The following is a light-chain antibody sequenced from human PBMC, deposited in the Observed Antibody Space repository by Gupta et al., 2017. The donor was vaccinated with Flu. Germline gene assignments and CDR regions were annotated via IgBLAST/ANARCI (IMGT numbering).Light chain of an antibody. CDR2: RND. V-gene: IGLV1-47*01. CDR1: NSNIGRNY. J-gene: IGLJ3*02. Sequence: QSVLTQAPSVTGTPGQRVTISCSGRNSNIGRNYVFWYQQLPGQAPKLLIYRNDHRPSGVPDRFSGSKSATSASLAISGLRSEDEGHYYCAAWDDTLSGRGVFGGGTRVTVL. CDR3: AAWDDTLSGRGV.